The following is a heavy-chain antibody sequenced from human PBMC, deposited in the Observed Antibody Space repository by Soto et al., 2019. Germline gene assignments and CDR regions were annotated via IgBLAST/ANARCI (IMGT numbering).Heavy chain of an antibody. V-gene: IGHV3-9*01. CDR3: AKSKGDIGILNTTKTTCWGPSRI. CDR1: GFTFDDYA. Sequence: EVQLVESGGGLVQPGRSLRLSCAASGFTFDDYAMHWVRQAPGKGPEWVSGITWNSGSRGYAEAVKGRFTISRDNAKNTMYLQMKSLRAEDTAGHYCAKSKGDIGILNTTKTTCWGPSRIWCQGTMVTVST. J-gene: IGHJ3*01. D-gene: IGHD2-15*01. CDR2: ITWNSGSR.